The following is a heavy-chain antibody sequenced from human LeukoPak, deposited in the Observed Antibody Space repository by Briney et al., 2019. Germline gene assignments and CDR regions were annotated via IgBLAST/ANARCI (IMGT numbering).Heavy chain of an antibody. CDR1: GGPFSGYY. Sequence: PSETLSLTCAVYGGPFSGYYWSWIRQPPGKGLEWIGEINHSGSTNYNPSLKSRVTISVDTSKNQFSLKLSSVTAADTAVYYCARGGIVVVPAARGGFDPWGQGTLVTVSS. D-gene: IGHD2-2*01. V-gene: IGHV4-34*01. CDR2: INHSGST. CDR3: ARGGIVVVPAARGGFDP. J-gene: IGHJ5*02.